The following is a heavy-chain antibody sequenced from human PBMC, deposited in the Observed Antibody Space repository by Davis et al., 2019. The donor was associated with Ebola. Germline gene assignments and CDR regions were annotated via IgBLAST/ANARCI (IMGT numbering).Heavy chain of an antibody. CDR2: ISTYI. J-gene: IGHJ4*02. D-gene: IGHD4-11*01. CDR3: ARDSDDYSFDY. CDR1: GFTFSDYY. V-gene: IGHV3-69-1*01. Sequence: GESLKISCAASGFTFSDYYMNWVRQAPGKGLEWVSSISTYIYYADSVKGRFTISRDNAKNTLYLQMNSLRPEDTAVYYCARDSDDYSFDYWGQGTLVTVSS.